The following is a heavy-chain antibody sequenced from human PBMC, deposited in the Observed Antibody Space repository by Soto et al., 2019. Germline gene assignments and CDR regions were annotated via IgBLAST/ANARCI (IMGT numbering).Heavy chain of an antibody. Sequence: QGQLVQSGAEVKKPGSSVKVSCKASGGSFRTYAINWVRQAPGQGLEWMGGIITMLAAPTYAQKFQGRLTITADESTTTVYMERSSLTSEDTAVYYCARVGPPSPSVIWFFDLWGRGTLVTVSS. CDR3: ARVGPPSPSVIWFFDL. CDR1: GGSFRTYA. V-gene: IGHV1-69*01. CDR2: IITMLAAP. J-gene: IGHJ2*01. D-gene: IGHD2-21*01.